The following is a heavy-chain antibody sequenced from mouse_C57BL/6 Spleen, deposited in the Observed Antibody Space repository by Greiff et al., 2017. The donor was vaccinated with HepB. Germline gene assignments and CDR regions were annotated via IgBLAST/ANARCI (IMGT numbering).Heavy chain of an antibody. CDR3: ASDGGQLRFAY. CDR1: GFSLTSYG. V-gene: IGHV2-6*01. CDR2: IWGVGST. J-gene: IGHJ3*01. Sequence: VQLQESGPGLVAPSQSLSITCTVSGFSLTSYGVDWVRQSPGKGLEWLGVIWGVGSTNYNSALKSRLSISKDNSKSQVFLKMNSLQTDDTAMYYCASDGGQLRFAYWGQGNLVTVSA. D-gene: IGHD3-2*02.